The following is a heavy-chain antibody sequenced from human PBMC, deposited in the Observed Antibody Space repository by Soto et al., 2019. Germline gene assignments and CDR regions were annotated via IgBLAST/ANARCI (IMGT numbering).Heavy chain of an antibody. CDR1: GGSVSSGSYY. J-gene: IGHJ4*02. D-gene: IGHD2-2*01. V-gene: IGHV4-61*01. Sequence: SETLSLTCTVSGGSVSSGSYYWSWIRQPPGKGLEWIGYIYYRGSTNYNPSLKSRLTISLDTSKNQFSLKLSSVTAADTAVYYCARGFCSSTSCYEDYWGQGTLVTVSS. CDR3: ARGFCSSTSCYEDY. CDR2: IYYRGST.